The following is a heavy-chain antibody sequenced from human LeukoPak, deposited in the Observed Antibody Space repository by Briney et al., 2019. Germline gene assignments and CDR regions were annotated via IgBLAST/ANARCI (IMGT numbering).Heavy chain of an antibody. Sequence: GGSLRLSCAASGFTFSDYYTSWIRQAPGKGLEWLSYIRSSNTSTNYADSVKGRFTISRDNAKNSLYLQMNSLRAEDTAVYYCARDGNFYFDLWGRGTLVTVSS. CDR1: GFTFSDYY. CDR3: ARDGNFYFDL. J-gene: IGHJ2*01. CDR2: IRSSNTST. D-gene: IGHD1-7*01. V-gene: IGHV3-11*06.